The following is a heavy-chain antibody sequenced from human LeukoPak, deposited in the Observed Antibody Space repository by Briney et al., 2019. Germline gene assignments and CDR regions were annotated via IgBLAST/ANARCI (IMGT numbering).Heavy chain of an antibody. V-gene: IGHV3-48*01. CDR1: GFTFSSYS. D-gene: IGHD3-10*01. CDR2: ISSSSSTI. CDR3: VRDSGSTPY. J-gene: IGHJ4*02. Sequence: GGSVRLSCAASGFTFSSYSMNWVRQAPGKGLEWVSYISSSSSTIYYADSVKGRFTISRDNAKNSLYLQMNSLRAEDTAVYYCVRDSGSTPYWGQGTLVTVSS.